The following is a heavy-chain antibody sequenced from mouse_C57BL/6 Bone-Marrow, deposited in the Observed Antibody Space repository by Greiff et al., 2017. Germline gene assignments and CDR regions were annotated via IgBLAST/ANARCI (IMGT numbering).Heavy chain of an antibody. V-gene: IGHV1-81*01. J-gene: IGHJ3*01. CDR1: GYTFTSYG. Sequence: VQLQQSGAELARPGASVKLSCKASGYTFTSYGISWVKQRTGQGLEWIGEIYPRSGNTYYNEKFKGKATLTADKSSSTAYMELRSLTSEDSAVYFCAREGLGYSWFAYWGQGTLVTVSA. D-gene: IGHD2-3*01. CDR2: IYPRSGNT. CDR3: AREGLGYSWFAY.